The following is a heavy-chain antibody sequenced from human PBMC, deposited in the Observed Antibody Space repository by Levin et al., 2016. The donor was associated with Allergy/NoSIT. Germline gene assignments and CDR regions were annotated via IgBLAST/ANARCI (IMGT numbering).Heavy chain of an antibody. D-gene: IGHD3-10*01. V-gene: IGHV4-39*01. CDR3: ARLDDSSGAYWGRSYLDS. Sequence: WIRQPPGKGPEWIGSIYYSGSTFYNPSLNSRVTISVDTSKNQFSLNLNSVTAADTAVYYCARLDDSSGAYWGRSYLDSWGQGTMVTVSS. CDR2: IYYSGST. J-gene: IGHJ4*02.